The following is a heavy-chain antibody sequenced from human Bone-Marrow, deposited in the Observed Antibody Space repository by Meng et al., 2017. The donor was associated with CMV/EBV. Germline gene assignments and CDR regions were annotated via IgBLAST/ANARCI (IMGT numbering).Heavy chain of an antibody. CDR2: VAHTGST. CDR3: ARGVVYYNFWSGYYHQ. V-gene: IGHV4-34*01. J-gene: IGHJ4*02. CDR1: GFTFSSYS. Sequence: GSLRLSCAASGFTFSSYSMNWVRQPPGKGLEWIGEVAHTGSTNYDSSLKSRVTMSVDTSKNQFSLKLTSVTAADTAVYYCARGVVYYNFWSGYYHQWGQGTLVTVSS. D-gene: IGHD3-3*01.